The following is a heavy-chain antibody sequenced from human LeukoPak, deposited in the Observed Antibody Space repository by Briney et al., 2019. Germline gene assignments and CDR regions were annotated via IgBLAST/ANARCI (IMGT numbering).Heavy chain of an antibody. CDR2: MNPNSGNT. J-gene: IGHJ1*01. CDR3: ARGPGIAVAGHLFQH. Sequence: ASVKVSCKASGYTFTSYDTNWVRQATGQGLEWMGWMNPNSGNTGYAQKFQGRVTMTRNTSISTAYMELSSLRSEDTAVYYCARGPGIAVAGHLFQHWGQGTLVTVSS. CDR1: GYTFTSYD. D-gene: IGHD6-19*01. V-gene: IGHV1-8*01.